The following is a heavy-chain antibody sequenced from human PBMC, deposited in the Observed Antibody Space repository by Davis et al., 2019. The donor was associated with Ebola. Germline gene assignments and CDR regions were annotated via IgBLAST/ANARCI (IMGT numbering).Heavy chain of an antibody. CDR1: GDSVSSGG. Sequence: SCAISGDSVSSGGWNWIRQSPSRGLEWLGRTYYSSKWYNDYAMSVKSRITINPDTSKNQFSLQLNSVTPEDTALYYCARGWLRAGMDVWGEGTTVTVSS. J-gene: IGHJ6*04. D-gene: IGHD5-18*01. V-gene: IGHV6-1*01. CDR3: ARGWLRAGMDV. CDR2: TYYSSKWYN.